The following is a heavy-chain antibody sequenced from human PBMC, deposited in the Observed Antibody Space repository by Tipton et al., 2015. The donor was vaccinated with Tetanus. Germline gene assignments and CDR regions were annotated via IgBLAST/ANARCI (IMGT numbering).Heavy chain of an antibody. D-gene: IGHD6-6*01. J-gene: IGHJ5*02. CDR1: GDSISSGPYS. CDR3: ARDQGGGRVVRLNWFDP. Sequence: TLSLTCTVSGDSISSGPYSWSWLRQHPGKGLELIGYIYYSGGTYINPSLKSRVTMSVDTSKNQFSLNVSSVTAADTAVYYCARDQGGGRVVRLNWFDPWGQGTLVTVSS. V-gene: IGHV4-31*03. CDR2: IYYSGGT.